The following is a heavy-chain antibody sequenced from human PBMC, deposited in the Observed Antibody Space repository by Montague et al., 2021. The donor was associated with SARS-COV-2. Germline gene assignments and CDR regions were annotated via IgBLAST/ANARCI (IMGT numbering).Heavy chain of an antibody. CDR1: ASSFSPSF. CDR3: ARALPVTTFFYSYYGMGV. Sequence: SETLSLTCAVYASSFSPSFCPLAPPPPGTALDSTALIYLVRNSYPNPSPMCRDSRSVDTSKNQFSLELSSVTAADTAVYYCARALPVTTFFYSYYGMGVWGQGTPVTVSS. V-gene: IGHV4-34*01. D-gene: IGHD4-17*01. J-gene: IGHJ6*01. CDR2: IYLVRNS.